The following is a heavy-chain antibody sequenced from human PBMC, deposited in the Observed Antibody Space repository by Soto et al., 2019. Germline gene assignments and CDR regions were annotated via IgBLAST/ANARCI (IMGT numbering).Heavy chain of an antibody. CDR3: ARGWLEWLSRQPPSDY. CDR1: GFTFSDHW. Sequence: LRLSCAASGFTFSDHWMRWVRQAPGEGLMCVARVSGDGTATSYADSVKGRFTISRDNAKNTVYLEMHSLRVDDTAVYFCARGWLEWLSRQPPSDYWGQGTLVTVSS. D-gene: IGHD3-3*01. V-gene: IGHV3-74*01. J-gene: IGHJ4*02. CDR2: VSGDGTAT.